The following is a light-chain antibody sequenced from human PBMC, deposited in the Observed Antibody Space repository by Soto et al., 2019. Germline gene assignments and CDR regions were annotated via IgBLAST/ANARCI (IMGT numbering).Light chain of an antibody. CDR2: DAS. V-gene: IGKV1-5*01. CDR1: QSISSW. Sequence: DIQMTQSPSTLSASVGDRVTITCRASQSISSWLAWYQQKPGKAPKLLIYDASSLESGVPSRFSGSGSGTEFTLTTSSLQPDDFATYYCQQYNSYSLAWTFGQGTKVEIK. CDR3: QQYNSYSLAWT. J-gene: IGKJ1*01.